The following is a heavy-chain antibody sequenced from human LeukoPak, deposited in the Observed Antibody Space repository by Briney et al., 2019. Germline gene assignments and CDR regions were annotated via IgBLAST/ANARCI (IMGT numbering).Heavy chain of an antibody. D-gene: IGHD6-13*01. V-gene: IGHV4-59*12. CDR3: ARAAAGTFDY. J-gene: IGHJ4*02. CDR2: IYYSGST. Sequence: SETLSLTCTVSGGSISSYYWSWIRQPPGKGLEWIGYIYYSGSTNYNPSLKSRVTISVDTSKNQFSLKLSSVTAADTAVYYCARAAAGTFDYWGQGTLVTVSS. CDR1: GGSISSYY.